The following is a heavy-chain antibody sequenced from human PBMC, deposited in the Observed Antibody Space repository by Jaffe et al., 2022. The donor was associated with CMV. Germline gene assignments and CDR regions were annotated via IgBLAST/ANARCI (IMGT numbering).Heavy chain of an antibody. Sequence: QVQLVQSETEVKKPGSSVKVSCKVSRGTFSTYPFTWVRQAPGQGLEWMGGIIPMFNIPNYAQKFQGRVTITADESTRTAYMELSSLTSEDTAVYYCARADSTDRATLDYWGQGTLVTVSS. J-gene: IGHJ4*02. CDR1: RGTFSTYP. V-gene: IGHV1-69*01. CDR2: IIPMFNIP. D-gene: IGHD3-22*01. CDR3: ARADSTDRATLDY.